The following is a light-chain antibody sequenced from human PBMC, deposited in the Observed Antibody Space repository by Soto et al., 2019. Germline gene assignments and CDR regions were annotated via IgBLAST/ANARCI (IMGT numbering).Light chain of an antibody. Sequence: EIVFAQSPGTLALSPGERVTLSCRASQNLGTLYLAWFQQKSCQAPRLLIYSASRRATGIPDMFTGSGSGENFTLTITRVEPDDLAVYFCHQYGGSPRTFGKGTKVDIK. V-gene: IGKV3-20*01. CDR2: SAS. CDR1: QNLGTLY. CDR3: HQYGGSPRT. J-gene: IGKJ1*01.